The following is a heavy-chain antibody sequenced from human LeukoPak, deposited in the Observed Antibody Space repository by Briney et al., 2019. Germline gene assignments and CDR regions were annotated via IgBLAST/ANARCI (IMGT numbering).Heavy chain of an antibody. Sequence: SETLSLTCSVSGGSISSYYWSCIRQLPGKGLEWIGEINYTGSTKYNPSLKSRVTISVDTSKNQFSLKLSSVTAADTAVYYCARVRGSYQLEYFQHWGQGTLVTVSS. CDR1: GGSISSYY. D-gene: IGHD1-26*01. J-gene: IGHJ1*01. CDR3: ARVRGSYQLEYFQH. CDR2: INYTGST. V-gene: IGHV4-34*01.